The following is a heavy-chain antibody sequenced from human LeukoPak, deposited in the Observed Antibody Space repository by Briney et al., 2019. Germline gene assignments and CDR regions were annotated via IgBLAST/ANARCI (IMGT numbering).Heavy chain of an antibody. Sequence: PGGSLRLSCAASGFTLSSYWMHWVRQAPGKGLVWVSRINSDGKSTIYADSVKGRFTISRHNARNTLYLQMNSLRAEDTAVYYCVRGAVSAAGDYWGQGTLVTVSS. CDR3: VRGAVSAAGDY. D-gene: IGHD6-13*01. V-gene: IGHV3-74*01. J-gene: IGHJ4*02. CDR1: GFTLSSYW. CDR2: INSDGKST.